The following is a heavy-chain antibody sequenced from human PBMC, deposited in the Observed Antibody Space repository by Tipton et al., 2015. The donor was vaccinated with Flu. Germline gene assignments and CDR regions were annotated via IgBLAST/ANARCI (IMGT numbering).Heavy chain of an antibody. J-gene: IGHJ5*02. D-gene: IGHD2-21*02. CDR2: ISYSGTT. CDR1: GASISDYY. V-gene: IGHV4-59*12. CDR3: TRDPSSTLTATRFDP. Sequence: TLSLTCSVSGASISDYYWNWIRQRPGKGLEWLAHISYSGTTDYNPSLKSRLTVSADTSKNQFSLKLSSVTAADTAVYYCTRDPSSTLTATRFDPWGQGTLVTVSS.